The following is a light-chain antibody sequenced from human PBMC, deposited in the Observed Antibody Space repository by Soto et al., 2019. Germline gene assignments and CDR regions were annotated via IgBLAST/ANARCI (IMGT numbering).Light chain of an antibody. CDR1: QSVRDN. V-gene: IGKV3-15*01. CDR2: GAS. J-gene: IGKJ2*01. Sequence: EIVMTHSPATLSGSPGERATLSCRASQSVRDNLAWYQQKPGQAPRLLIYGASTRATGIPARFSGSGSGTEFTLTINSLQSEDFALYFCQQSNNWPYTFGQGTKLEIK. CDR3: QQSNNWPYT.